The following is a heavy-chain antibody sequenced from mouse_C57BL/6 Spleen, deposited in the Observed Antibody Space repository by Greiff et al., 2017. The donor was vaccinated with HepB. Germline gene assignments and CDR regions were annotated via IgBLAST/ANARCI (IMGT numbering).Heavy chain of an antibody. D-gene: IGHD2-3*01. Sequence: QVQLKESGAELARPGASVKLSCKASGYTFTSYGISWVKQRTGQGLEWIGEIYPRSGNTYYNEKFKGKATLTADKSASTAYMELRNLTSEDSAVYFCAREDDDYAMDYWGQGTSVTVSS. CDR1: GYTFTSYG. V-gene: IGHV1-81*01. J-gene: IGHJ4*01. CDR3: AREDDDYAMDY. CDR2: IYPRSGNT.